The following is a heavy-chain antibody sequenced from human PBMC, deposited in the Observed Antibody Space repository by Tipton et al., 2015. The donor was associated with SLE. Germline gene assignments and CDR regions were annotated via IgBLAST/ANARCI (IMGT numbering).Heavy chain of an antibody. Sequence: TLSLTCVVSGGSFSDYYWSWIRQPPGEGPVWIGYIYESGNTYYYNPSLKSRVTILVDTSRNQFSLKLTSVTAADTALYYCARVIRNRWSWGFDPWGQGTLVTVSS. CDR3: ARVIRNRWSWGFDP. CDR2: IYESGNT. D-gene: IGHD2-15*01. CDR1: GGSFSDYY. V-gene: IGHV4-34*09. J-gene: IGHJ5*02.